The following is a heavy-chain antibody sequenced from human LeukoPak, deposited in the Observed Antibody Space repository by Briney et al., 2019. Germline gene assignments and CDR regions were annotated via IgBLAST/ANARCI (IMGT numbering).Heavy chain of an antibody. CDR2: MYHSGST. Sequence: PSETLSLTCTVSNYSISTDYYWGRIRPPPGKGLEWIGTMYHSGSTYYNPSLKRRVTISVDTSKNQFSLKLSSVTAADTAVYYCARYDVWGSYRAFDYWGQGTLVTVSS. J-gene: IGHJ4*02. D-gene: IGHD3-16*02. CDR1: NYSISTDYY. CDR3: ARYDVWGSYRAFDY. V-gene: IGHV4-38-2*02.